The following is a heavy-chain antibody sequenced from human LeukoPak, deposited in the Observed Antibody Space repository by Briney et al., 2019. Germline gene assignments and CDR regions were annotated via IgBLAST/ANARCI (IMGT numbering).Heavy chain of an antibody. J-gene: IGHJ4*02. CDR1: GFTFSSYG. CDR3: ASPTVTTAFYDY. V-gene: IGHV3-30*02. D-gene: IGHD4-11*01. Sequence: PGGSLRLSCAASGFTFSSYGMHWVRQAPGKGLEWVAFIRYDGSNKYYADSVKGRFTISRDNSKNTLYLQMNSLRAEDTAVYYCASPTVTTAFYDYWGQGTLVTVSS. CDR2: IRYDGSNK.